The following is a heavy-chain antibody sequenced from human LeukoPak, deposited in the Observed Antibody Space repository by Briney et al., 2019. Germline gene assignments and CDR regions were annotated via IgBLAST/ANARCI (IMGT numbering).Heavy chain of an antibody. CDR2: IDAGSGNT. J-gene: IGHJ6*02. V-gene: IGHV1-3*01. Sequence: ASAKVSCKASGHTFTTYYVHLVRQAPGQRPEWMGWIDAGSGNTGCSQEFQGRVTITRDTSASTAYMELSSLTSEDTAVYYCARRGVTTQYSFYAMAVWGQGTTVTVSS. D-gene: IGHD2-21*02. CDR1: GHTFTTYY. CDR3: ARRGVTTQYSFYAMAV.